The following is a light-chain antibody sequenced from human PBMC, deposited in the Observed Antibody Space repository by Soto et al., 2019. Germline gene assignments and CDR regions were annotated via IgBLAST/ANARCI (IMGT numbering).Light chain of an antibody. CDR1: QSVLYSSNNKNY. CDR2: WAS. V-gene: IGKV4-1*01. Sequence: DIVMTQSPDSLAVSLGERAAINCKSSQSVLYSSNNKNYLAWYQHKPGQPPKLLIYWASTRESGVPDRFSGSGYGTDFTLTISSLQAEDVAVYYCQQYYSIPYTFGQGTKLEIK. J-gene: IGKJ2*01. CDR3: QQYYSIPYT.